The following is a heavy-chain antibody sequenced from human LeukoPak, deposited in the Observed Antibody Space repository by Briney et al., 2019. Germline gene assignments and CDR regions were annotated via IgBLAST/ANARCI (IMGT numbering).Heavy chain of an antibody. CDR2: IKSDGSSI. Sequence: GGSLRLSCAASGFAFSSYWMHWVRQAPGKGLVWVSRIKSDGSSIMYADSVKGRFTISRDNAKSTLYLQMNSLRAEDTAVYYCARDLDFGGYSNFDYWGQGTLVTVSS. D-gene: IGHD4-23*01. V-gene: IGHV3-74*03. CDR1: GFAFSSYW. J-gene: IGHJ4*02. CDR3: ARDLDFGGYSNFDY.